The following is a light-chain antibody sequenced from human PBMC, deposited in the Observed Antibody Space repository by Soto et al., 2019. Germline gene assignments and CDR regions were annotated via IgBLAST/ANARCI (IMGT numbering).Light chain of an antibody. J-gene: IGKJ5*01. CDR2: AAS. CDR1: QSISSY. CDR3: QKRYHSPTT. Sequence: DIQMTQSPSSLSASVGDRVTITCRASQSISSYLNWYQQKPGKAPKLLIHAASSLQSGVSSRFSVTATATDFTRTVSSLQPKEIATYHWQKRYHSPTTFGEGKLLVI. V-gene: IGKV1-39*01.